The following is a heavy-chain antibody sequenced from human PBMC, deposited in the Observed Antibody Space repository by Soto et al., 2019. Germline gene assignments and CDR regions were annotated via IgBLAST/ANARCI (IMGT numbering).Heavy chain of an antibody. Sequence: PGGSLRLSCAASGFTFSSYAMHWVRQAPGKGLEWVAVISYDGSNKYYADSVKGRFTISRDNSKNTLYLQMNSLRAEDTAVYYYARTTTTAHYFDYWGQGTLVTVSS. CDR1: GFTFSSYA. D-gene: IGHD1-26*01. CDR2: ISYDGSNK. CDR3: ARTTTTAHYFDY. V-gene: IGHV3-30-3*01. J-gene: IGHJ4*02.